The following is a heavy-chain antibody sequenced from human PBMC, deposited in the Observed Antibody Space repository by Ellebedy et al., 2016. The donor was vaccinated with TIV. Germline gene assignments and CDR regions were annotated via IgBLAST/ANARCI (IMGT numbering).Heavy chain of an antibody. CDR1: GDSIISSGYY. D-gene: IGHD5-12*01. Sequence: MPGGSLRLSCAVSGDSIISSGYYWGWLRQSPGKGLEWIGSIYYGGSTFYNPSLKSRVTMSLDTSKNQFSLKVNSVTAADTAIYYCASHRGFYSGWSFDYWGQGTLTTVSS. CDR2: IYYGGST. V-gene: IGHV4-39*07. CDR3: ASHRGFYSGWSFDY. J-gene: IGHJ4*02.